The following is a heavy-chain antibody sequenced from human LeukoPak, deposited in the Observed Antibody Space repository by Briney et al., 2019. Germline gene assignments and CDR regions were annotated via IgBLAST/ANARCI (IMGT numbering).Heavy chain of an antibody. CDR1: GYTFTGYY. D-gene: IGHD7-27*01. CDR3: ARNWAPRRIKAMDV. V-gene: IGHV1-2*02. CDR2: INPNSGGT. J-gene: IGHJ6*02. Sequence: ASVKVSCKASGYTFTGYYIHWVRQAPGQGLEWMGWINPNSGGTNYAQKFQGRVTMTRDTSISTAYMELSRLRSDDTAVYYCARNWAPRRIKAMDVWGQGTTVTVSS.